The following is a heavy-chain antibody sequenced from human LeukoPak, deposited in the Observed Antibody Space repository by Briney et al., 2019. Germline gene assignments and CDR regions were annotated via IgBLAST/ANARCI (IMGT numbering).Heavy chain of an antibody. V-gene: IGHV4-4*07. J-gene: IGHJ4*02. CDR3: ARNYYDDSGYKYAFDY. CDR1: GGSLSSYS. CDR2: IYTSGST. D-gene: IGHD3-22*01. Sequence: WETLPLTCTVSGGSLSSYSRSWIRQPAGKGLEWIGRIYTSGSTNYNPSLKSRVTMSVDTSKNQFSLKLSSVTAADTAVYYCARNYYDDSGYKYAFDYWGQGTLVTVSS.